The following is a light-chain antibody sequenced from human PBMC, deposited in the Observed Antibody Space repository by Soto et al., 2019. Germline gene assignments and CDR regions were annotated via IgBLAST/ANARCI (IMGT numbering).Light chain of an antibody. CDR1: QSVSSSY. J-gene: IGKJ3*01. CDR2: GAS. V-gene: IGKV3-20*01. Sequence: EIVLTQSPGTLSLSPGERATLSCRASQSVSSSYLAWYQQKPGQAPRLLIYGASGRATGIPDRFSGSGSGTDFTLTISRLEPKDFAVYYCQQYGSSPPFTFGPGTKVDI. CDR3: QQYGSSPPFT.